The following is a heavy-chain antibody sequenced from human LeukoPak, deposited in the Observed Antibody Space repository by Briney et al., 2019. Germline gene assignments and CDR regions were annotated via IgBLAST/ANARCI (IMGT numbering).Heavy chain of an antibody. D-gene: IGHD6-19*01. CDR3: ARYSSGWSLDY. CDR2: IYYSGST. J-gene: IGHJ4*02. CDR1: GGSISSYY. Sequence: PSETLSLTCTVSGGSISSYYWSWIRQPPGKGLEWIGYIYYSGSTNYNPSLKSRVTISVDTPTNQFSLKLSSVTAADTAVYYCARYSSGWSLDYWGQGTLVTVSS. V-gene: IGHV4-59*01.